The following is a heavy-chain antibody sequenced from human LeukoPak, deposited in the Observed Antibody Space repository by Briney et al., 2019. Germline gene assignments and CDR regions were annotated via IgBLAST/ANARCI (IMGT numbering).Heavy chain of an antibody. D-gene: IGHD3-3*01. CDR1: GFTFSTYA. Sequence: QPGGSLDLSCVASGFTFSTYAMSGVRQAPGKGREGVSAISSSGGSTYYADSVKGRFTISRDNSKNTLYLQMNSLRAEDTAVYYCAKCDFWSGYYRGVFDYWGQGTLVTVSS. CDR2: ISSSGGST. CDR3: AKCDFWSGYYRGVFDY. J-gene: IGHJ4*02. V-gene: IGHV3-23*01.